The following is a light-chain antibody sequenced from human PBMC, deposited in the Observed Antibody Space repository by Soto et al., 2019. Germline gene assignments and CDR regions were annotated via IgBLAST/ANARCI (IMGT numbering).Light chain of an antibody. CDR2: DAI. J-gene: IGKJ5*01. CDR1: QSVGSL. V-gene: IGKV3-15*01. Sequence: VVMTHAPATLSVSPGEVATLSFRASQSVGSLVAWYQQKPGQAPRLLIYDAIIRAADVPARFSGSGSGTEFTLTISSLQSEDFAVYYCQQYNNWPLITFGQGTRLEIK. CDR3: QQYNNWPLIT.